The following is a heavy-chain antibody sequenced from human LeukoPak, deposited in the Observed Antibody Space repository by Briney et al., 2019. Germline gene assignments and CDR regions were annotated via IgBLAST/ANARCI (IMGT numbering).Heavy chain of an antibody. CDR2: IYHSGST. V-gene: IGHV4-38-2*02. J-gene: IGHJ4*02. Sequence: SETLSLTCTISGYSISSGYYWGWIRQPPGKGLEWIGSIYHSGSTYYNPSLKSRVTISLDTFDNQFSLKLSSVTAADTAVYYCARDLYSSGWGYFDYWGQGTLVTVSS. CDR1: GYSISSGYY. D-gene: IGHD6-19*01. CDR3: ARDLYSSGWGYFDY.